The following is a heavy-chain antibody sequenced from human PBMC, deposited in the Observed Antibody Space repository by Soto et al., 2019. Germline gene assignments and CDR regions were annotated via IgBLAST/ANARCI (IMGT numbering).Heavy chain of an antibody. J-gene: IGHJ6*01. V-gene: IGHV3-23*01. CDR1: GVTFSSYA. CDR2: SSGSGGST. D-gene: IGHD3-10*01. CDR3: AKVGRGVYCYGLDL. Sequence: GGSLILSYAASGVTFSSYAINWVRQAPGKGLECVSASSGSGGSTYYADSVKVRFTISTDNSKNTLSLQTNNLRAADTAAMYYAKVGRGVYCYGLDLRGKGT.